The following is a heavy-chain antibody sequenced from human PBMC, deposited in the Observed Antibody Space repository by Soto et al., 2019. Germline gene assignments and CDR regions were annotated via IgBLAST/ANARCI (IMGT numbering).Heavy chain of an antibody. CDR2: IYYSGTT. D-gene: IGHD3-10*01. Sequence: QVQLQESGPGLVKPSQTLSLTCTVSGGSISSGDYYWSWIRQPPGKGLEWIGYIYYSGTTNYNPSLKSRVTISVDTSKNQFSLKLGSVTAADTAVYYCARDKIWFGELVYYYGMDVWGQGTTVTVSS. V-gene: IGHV4-30-4*01. CDR1: GGSISSGDYY. J-gene: IGHJ6*02. CDR3: ARDKIWFGELVYYYGMDV.